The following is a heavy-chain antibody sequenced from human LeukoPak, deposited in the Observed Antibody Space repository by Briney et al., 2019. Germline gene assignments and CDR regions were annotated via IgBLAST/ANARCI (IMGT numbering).Heavy chain of an antibody. D-gene: IGHD6-13*01. V-gene: IGHV4-4*07. CDR1: GGSISSYY. J-gene: IGHJ4*02. Sequence: PSETLSLTCTVSGGSISSYYWSWVRQPAGQGLEWVGRIYASGNTNYNPSLKGRVTMTVDTSKNQFSLNLSSVTAADTAVYYCARGRSSSWYYFDSWGQGTLVTVSS. CDR3: ARGRSSSWYYFDS. CDR2: IYASGNT.